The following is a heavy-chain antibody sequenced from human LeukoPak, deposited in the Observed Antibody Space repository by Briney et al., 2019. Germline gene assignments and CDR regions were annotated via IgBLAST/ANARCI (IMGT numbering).Heavy chain of an antibody. CDR3: ARDLGQYYDTSDNWFDP. Sequence: GFLRLSCGASGFTFDDYWMSWVRQAPGQGLEWVANINQDGSEKYYLDSAKGRFTISRDNAKNTLNLQMNSLRAEDTAVYYCARDLGQYYDTSDNWFDPWGQGTLVTVSS. CDR1: GFTFDDYW. D-gene: IGHD3-22*01. J-gene: IGHJ5*02. CDR2: INQDGSEK. V-gene: IGHV3-7*01.